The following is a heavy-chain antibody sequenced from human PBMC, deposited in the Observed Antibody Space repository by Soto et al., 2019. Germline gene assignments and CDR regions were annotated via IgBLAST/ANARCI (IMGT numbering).Heavy chain of an antibody. J-gene: IGHJ6*02. CDR2: IYYSGST. Sequence: SETLSLTCTVSGGFVSSGSYYWSWIRQPPGKGLEWIGYIYYSGSTNYNPSLKSRVTISVDTSKNQFSLKLSSVTAADTAVYYCARVFAGSSWTNLPYYYGMDVWGQGTTVTVSS. CDR1: GGFVSSGSYY. V-gene: IGHV4-61*01. D-gene: IGHD6-13*01. CDR3: ARVFAGSSWTNLPYYYGMDV.